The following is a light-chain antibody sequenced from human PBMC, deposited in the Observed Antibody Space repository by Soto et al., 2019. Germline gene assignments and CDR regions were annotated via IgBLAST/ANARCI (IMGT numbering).Light chain of an antibody. CDR1: QGIGSA. Sequence: AIQLTQSPSSLSASVGDRVTIACRASQGIGSALAWYQQKPGKAPELLIYDASSLESGVPSRFSGSGSGTDFSLTISSLQPEDFATYFCQHFDRSPVTFGQGTRLEIK. V-gene: IGKV1-13*02. J-gene: IGKJ5*01. CDR3: QHFDRSPVT. CDR2: DAS.